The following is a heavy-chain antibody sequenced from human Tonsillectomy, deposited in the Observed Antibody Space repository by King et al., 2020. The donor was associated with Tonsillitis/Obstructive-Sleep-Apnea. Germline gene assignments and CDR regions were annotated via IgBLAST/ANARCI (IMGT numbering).Heavy chain of an antibody. D-gene: IGHD3-16*02. J-gene: IGHJ5*02. Sequence: QLVQSGAEVKKPGESLKISCKGSGYSFTNYWIGWVRQMPGKGLEWMGIIYPGDSDTRYSPSFQGQVTISADKSISTAYLQWSNLKASDTAMYYCARQSGGSGNWGSYRYAFDPWGQGTLVTVSS. CDR1: GYSFTNYW. V-gene: IGHV5-51*01. CDR3: ARQSGGSGNWGSYRYAFDP. CDR2: IYPGDSDT.